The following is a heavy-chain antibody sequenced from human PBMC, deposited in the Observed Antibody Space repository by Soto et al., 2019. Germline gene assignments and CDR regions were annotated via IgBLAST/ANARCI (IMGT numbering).Heavy chain of an antibody. CDR3: AKYCGEASSGWYGNYYYYMDV. CDR2: ISWNSGSV. V-gene: IGHV3-9*01. J-gene: IGHJ6*03. Sequence: EVQLVESGGGLVQPGGSLRLSCAASGFSFDDYAMHWVRQAPGKGLEWVSGISWNSGSVDYAGSVKGRFTISRDNAKNSLYLQMNSLRAEDTAFYYCAKYCGEASSGWYGNYYYYMDVWGKGTTVTVSS. D-gene: IGHD6-19*01. CDR1: GFSFDDYA.